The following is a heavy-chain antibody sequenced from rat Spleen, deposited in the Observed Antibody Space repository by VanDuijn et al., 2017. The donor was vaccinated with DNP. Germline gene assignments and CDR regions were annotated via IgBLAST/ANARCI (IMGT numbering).Heavy chain of an antibody. CDR3: ARHAGDGTYYYGYFDY. CDR1: GFNFNDYW. CDR2: ITNAGGST. J-gene: IGHJ2*01. Sequence: EVKLVESGGGLVQPGRSLKLSCAASGFNFNDYWMGWVRQAPGKGLEWVASITNAGGSTYYPDSVKGRLTSSRDSAKSTLYLQMNSLRSEDTATYYCARHAGDGTYYYGYFDYWGQGVMVTVSS. D-gene: IGHD1-12*02. V-gene: IGHV5-31*01.